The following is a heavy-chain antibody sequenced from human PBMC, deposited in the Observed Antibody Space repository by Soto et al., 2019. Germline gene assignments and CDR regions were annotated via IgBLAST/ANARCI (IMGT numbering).Heavy chain of an antibody. Sequence: LRLSCAASGFTFSTFEMNWVRQAPGKGLAWVSYISSSSSNTNYADSEKGRFTISRDNAKNSLYLQMNSLRAEDTAVYYCARGTSLLWFGPPGPPFDYWGQGTLVTVSS. D-gene: IGHD3-10*01. V-gene: IGHV3-48*03. CDR1: GFTFSTFE. CDR2: ISSSSSNT. J-gene: IGHJ4*02. CDR3: ARGTSLLWFGPPGPPFDY.